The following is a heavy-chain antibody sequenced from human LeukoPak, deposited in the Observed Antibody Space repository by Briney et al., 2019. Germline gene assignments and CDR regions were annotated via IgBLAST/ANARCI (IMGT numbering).Heavy chain of an antibody. CDR3: AKAAAGRTFFYYGMDV. D-gene: IGHD6-13*01. CDR1: GYTFTSYD. J-gene: IGHJ6*02. CDR2: MNPNSGNT. Sequence: ASVKVSCKASGYTFTSYDINWVRQATGHGLEWRGWMNPNSGNTGYSQNFQGRVTMTRNTSISTAYMELSSLRSDDTAVYYCAKAAAGRTFFYYGMDVWGQGTTVTVSS. V-gene: IGHV1-8*01.